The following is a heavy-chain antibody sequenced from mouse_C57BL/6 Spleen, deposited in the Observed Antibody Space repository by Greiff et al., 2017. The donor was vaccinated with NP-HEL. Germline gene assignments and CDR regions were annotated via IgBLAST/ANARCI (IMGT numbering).Heavy chain of an antibody. CDR2: IYPRSGNT. CDR3: ARSGIYDGYWGGY. J-gene: IGHJ2*01. CDR1: GYTFTSYG. D-gene: IGHD2-3*01. V-gene: IGHV1-81*01. Sequence: VQLQQSGAELARPGASVKLSCKASGYTFTSYGISWVKQRTGQGLEWIGEIYPRSGNTYYNEKFKGKATLTADKSSSTAYMELRSLTSEDSAVYFCARSGIYDGYWGGYWGQGTTLTVSS.